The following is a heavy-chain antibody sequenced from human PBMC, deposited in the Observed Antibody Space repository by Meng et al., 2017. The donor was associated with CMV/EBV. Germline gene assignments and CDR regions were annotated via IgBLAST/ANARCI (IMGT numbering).Heavy chain of an antibody. CDR2: IRSKANSYAT. J-gene: IGHJ5*02. V-gene: IGHV3-73*01. Sequence: GESLKISCAASGFTFSGSAMHWVRQASGKGLEWVGRIRSKANSYATAYAASVKGRFTISRDNAKNSLYLQMNSLRAEDTAVYYCARGVAAAFWFDPWGQGTLVTVSS. CDR1: GFTFSGSA. D-gene: IGHD6-13*01. CDR3: ARGVAAAFWFDP.